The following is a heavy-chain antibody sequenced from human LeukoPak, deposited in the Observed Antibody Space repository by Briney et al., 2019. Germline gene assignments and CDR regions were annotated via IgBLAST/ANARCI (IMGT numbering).Heavy chain of an antibody. CDR1: GFTFSSYA. Sequence: GGSLRLSCAASGFTFSSYAMHWVRQAPGKGLEWVAVISYDGSNKYYADSVKGRFTISRDNSKNTLYLQMNSLRAEDAAVYYCASSVTTGGSFDYWGQGTLVTVSS. CDR2: ISYDGSNK. J-gene: IGHJ4*02. D-gene: IGHD4-17*01. CDR3: ASSVTTGGSFDY. V-gene: IGHV3-30-3*01.